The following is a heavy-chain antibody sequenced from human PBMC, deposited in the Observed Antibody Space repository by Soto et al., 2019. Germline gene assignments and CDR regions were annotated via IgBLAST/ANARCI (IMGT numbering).Heavy chain of an antibody. V-gene: IGHV3-48*01. CDR3: ARESNRIAVAGRDWFDP. CDR1: GFTFSSYS. D-gene: IGHD6-19*01. CDR2: ISSSSSTI. Sequence: GGSLRLSCAASGFTFSSYSMNWVRQAPGKGLEWVSYISSSSSTIYYADSVKGRFTISRDNAKNSLYLQMNSLRAEDTAVYYCARESNRIAVAGRDWFDPWGQGTLVTVS. J-gene: IGHJ5*02.